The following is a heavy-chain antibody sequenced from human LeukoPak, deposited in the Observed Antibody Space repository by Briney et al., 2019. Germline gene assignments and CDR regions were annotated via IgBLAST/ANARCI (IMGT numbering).Heavy chain of an antibody. CDR1: GYTFTGYY. J-gene: IGHJ4*02. D-gene: IGHD2-2*01. V-gene: IGHV1-2*02. CDR3: AISHDMGVVSAAVTSYFLDY. Sequence: ASVKVSCKASGYTFTGYYMHWVGQAPGQGLEWMGWINPNSGGTNYAQKFQGRVTMTRDTSISTAYMELSRLRYDDTAVYYCAISHDMGVVSAAVTSYFLDYWGQGILVTVSS. CDR2: INPNSGGT.